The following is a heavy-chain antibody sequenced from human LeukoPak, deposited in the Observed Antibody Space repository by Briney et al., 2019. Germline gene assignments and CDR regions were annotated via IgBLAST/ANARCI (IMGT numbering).Heavy chain of an antibody. J-gene: IGHJ3*02. CDR3: ARFMGPYCGGDCYDAFDI. V-gene: IGHV5-51*01. D-gene: IGHD2-21*01. Sequence: GESLKISCKGSGYSFTSYWIGWVRQMPGKGLEWMGIIYPGDSDTRYSPSFQGQVTISADKSISTAYLQWSSLKASDTAMYYCARFMGPYCGGDCYDAFDIWSQGTMVTVSS. CDR1: GYSFTSYW. CDR2: IYPGDSDT.